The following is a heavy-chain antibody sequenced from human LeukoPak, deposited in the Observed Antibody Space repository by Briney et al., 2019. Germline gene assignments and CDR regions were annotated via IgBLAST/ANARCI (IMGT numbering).Heavy chain of an antibody. Sequence: GGSLRLSCAASGFIFSTYAMSWVRQAPGKGLEWVSAITGSGDSTYYADSVKGRFTISRDNSKNTLSLQMNSLRAEDTAVYYCAKENPVGGTNYFDYWGQGTLVIVPS. D-gene: IGHD1-26*01. V-gene: IGHV3-23*01. CDR1: GFIFSTYA. J-gene: IGHJ4*02. CDR2: ITGSGDST. CDR3: AKENPVGGTNYFDY.